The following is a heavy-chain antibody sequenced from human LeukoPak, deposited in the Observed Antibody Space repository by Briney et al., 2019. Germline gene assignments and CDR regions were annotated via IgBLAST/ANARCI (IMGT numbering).Heavy chain of an antibody. V-gene: IGHV1-46*01. J-gene: IGHJ4*02. CDR3: ASRLWSSSPQPLLDY. D-gene: IGHD6-13*01. CDR1: GYTFTSYY. Sequence: ASVKVSCKASGYTFTSYYMHWVRQAPGQGLEWMGIINPSGGSTSYAQKFQGRVTMTRDTSTSTVYMELSSLRSEDTAVYYCASRLWSSSPQPLLDYWGQGTLVTVSS. CDR2: INPSGGST.